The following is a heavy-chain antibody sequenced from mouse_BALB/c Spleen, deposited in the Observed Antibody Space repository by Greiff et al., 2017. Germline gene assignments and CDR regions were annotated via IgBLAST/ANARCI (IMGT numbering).Heavy chain of an antibody. CDR3: ARDLRLGGAAWFAY. Sequence: VQRVESGPGLVAPSQSLSITCTVSGFSLTSYGVHWVRQPPGKGLEWLGVIWAGGSTNYNSALMSRLSISKDNSKSQVFLKMNSLQTDDTAMYYCARDLRLGGAAWFAYWGQGTLVTVSA. CDR2: IWAGGST. J-gene: IGHJ3*01. CDR1: GFSLTSYG. V-gene: IGHV2-9*02. D-gene: IGHD4-1*01.